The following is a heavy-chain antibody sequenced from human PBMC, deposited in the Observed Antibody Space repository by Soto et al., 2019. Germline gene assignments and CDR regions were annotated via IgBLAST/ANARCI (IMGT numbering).Heavy chain of an antibody. J-gene: IGHJ4*02. V-gene: IGHV3-33*01. Sequence: GGSLRLSCVASGFSFRNFGMHWVRQAPGKGLEWVAVISNDENIKQYADSVRGRFAIARDNSKNTLYLQVTSLRAEDTAIYYCARGLRSVLDYWGQGALVTVSA. D-gene: IGHD6-6*01. CDR1: GFSFRNFG. CDR3: ARGLRSVLDY. CDR2: ISNDENIK.